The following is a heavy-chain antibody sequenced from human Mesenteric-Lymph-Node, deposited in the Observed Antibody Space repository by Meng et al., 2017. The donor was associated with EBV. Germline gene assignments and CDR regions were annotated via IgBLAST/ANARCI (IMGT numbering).Heavy chain of an antibody. V-gene: IGHV1-3*01. J-gene: IGHJ4*02. CDR1: GYTFTWYP. Sequence: QVQLVQSGAEVKKPGSSVKISCKASGYTFTWYPIHWVRQAPGQRLEWMGWITAGDGYTEYSQKFQGRVTIARGTFATTAYMELTSLRIEDTAIYYCARCVVGDYDSSRVALDYWGQGTLVTVSS. CDR2: ITAGDGYT. D-gene: IGHD4-17*01. CDR3: ARCVVGDYDSSRVALDY.